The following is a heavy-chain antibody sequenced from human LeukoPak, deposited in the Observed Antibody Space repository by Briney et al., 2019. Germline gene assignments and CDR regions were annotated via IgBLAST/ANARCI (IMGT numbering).Heavy chain of an antibody. J-gene: IGHJ6*02. CDR2: INHSGST. CDR3: ARDSRVVVITGYYYYGMDV. Sequence: SATLSLTCAVYGGSFSGYYWSWIRQPPGKGLEWIGEINHSGSTNYNPSLKSRVTISVDTSKNQFSLKLSSVTAADTAVYYCARDSRVVVITGYYYYGMDVWGQGTTVTVSS. CDR1: GGSFSGYY. D-gene: IGHD3-22*01. V-gene: IGHV4-34*01.